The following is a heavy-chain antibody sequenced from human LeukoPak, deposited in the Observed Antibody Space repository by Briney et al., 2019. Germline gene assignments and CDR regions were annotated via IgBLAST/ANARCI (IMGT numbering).Heavy chain of an antibody. CDR1: ANTSPNYG. Sequence: ASVKVSCKASANTSPNYGITWVRQAPGRGLEWMGWISTYNGNTQYAQKFQGRVTMTTDTPTKTVYMELRSLRSNDTAVYYCALPAKGAFFYYYMEVWGKGTTVTVSS. V-gene: IGHV1-18*01. CDR3: ALPAKGAFFYYYMEV. CDR2: ISTYNGNT. D-gene: IGHD2-2*01. J-gene: IGHJ6*03.